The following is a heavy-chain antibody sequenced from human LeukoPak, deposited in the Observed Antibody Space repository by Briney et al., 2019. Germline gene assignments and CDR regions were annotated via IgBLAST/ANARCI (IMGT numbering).Heavy chain of an antibody. CDR1: GFTVSSNY. CDR2: IYSGGST. D-gene: IGHD3-9*01. V-gene: IGHV3-53*01. Sequence: GGSLRLSCAASGFTVSSNYMSWVRQAPGKGLEWVSVIYSGGSTYYADSVKGRFTISRDNSKNTLYLQMNSLRAEDTAVYYCASEYYDILTGYQAVDYWGQGTLVTVSS. J-gene: IGHJ4*02. CDR3: ASEYYDILTGYQAVDY.